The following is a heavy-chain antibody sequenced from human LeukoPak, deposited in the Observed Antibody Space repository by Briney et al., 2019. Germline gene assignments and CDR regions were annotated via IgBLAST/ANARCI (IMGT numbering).Heavy chain of an antibody. CDR2: IGISSGNT. J-gene: IGHJ4*01. D-gene: IGHD5-12*01. CDR1: GLNFIDYS. V-gene: IGHV3-48*01. Sequence: GGPLRLSCAASGLNFIDYSMNWVRQAPGKGLEWISYIGISSGNTKYADSVKGRFTISRDKARNSLYLQMNSLRVEDTAVYYCARDHRYAFDNWGHGTLVTVSS. CDR3: ARDHRYAFDN.